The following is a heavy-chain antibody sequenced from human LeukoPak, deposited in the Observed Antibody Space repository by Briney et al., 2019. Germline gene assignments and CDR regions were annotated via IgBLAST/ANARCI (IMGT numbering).Heavy chain of an antibody. CDR2: ISSSGSTI. Sequence: GGSLRLSCAASGFTFSSYEMNWVRQAPGKGLGWVSYISSSGSTIYYADSVKGRFTISRDNDKNSLYLQMNSLRAEDTAVYYCARAGYCSGGSCYYMSFGMDVWGKGTTVTVSS. CDR1: GFTFSSYE. J-gene: IGHJ6*04. CDR3: ARAGYCSGGSCYYMSFGMDV. D-gene: IGHD2-15*01. V-gene: IGHV3-48*03.